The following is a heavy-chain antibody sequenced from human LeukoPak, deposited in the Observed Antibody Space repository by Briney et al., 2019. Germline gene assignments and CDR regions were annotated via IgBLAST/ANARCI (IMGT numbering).Heavy chain of an antibody. D-gene: IGHD4-17*01. CDR2: IYNSGGT. J-gene: IGHJ4*02. CDR1: GGSISSYY. CDR3: ARGSDFGDY. Sequence: ASETLSLICTVSGGSISSYYWSWIRQPPGRGLEWIGYIYNSGGTNYNPSLKSRVNISVDTSNNQLSMKLSSVTAADTAVYYCARGSDFGDYWGQGTLVTVSS. V-gene: IGHV4-59*01.